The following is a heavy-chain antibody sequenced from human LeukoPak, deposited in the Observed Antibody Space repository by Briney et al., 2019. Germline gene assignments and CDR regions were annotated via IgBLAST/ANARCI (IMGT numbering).Heavy chain of an antibody. Sequence: GGSLRLSCAASGFTFSSYWMHWVRQAPGKGLVWVLRINSDGSSTSYAHSVKGRFTISRDNAKNTLYLEMNSLRVEDTGLYYCVRDLGGDGHNHWGQGTMVTVSS. CDR2: INSDGSST. CDR1: GFTFSSYW. V-gene: IGHV3-74*01. CDR3: VRDLGGDGHNH. D-gene: IGHD5-24*01. J-gene: IGHJ4*02.